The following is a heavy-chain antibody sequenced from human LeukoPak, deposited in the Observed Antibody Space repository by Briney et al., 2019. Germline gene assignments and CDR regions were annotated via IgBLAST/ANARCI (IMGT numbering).Heavy chain of an antibody. CDR2: ITYRGSG. Sequence: GESLKISCKGSGYSFTSYWIGWVRQMPGKGLEWVGEITYRGSGNYNPSLKGRATISINVSQRQFSLSLRSVTAADTATYYCGVYGGDWRFDYWGQGTLVTVSS. CDR3: GVYGGDWRFDY. J-gene: IGHJ4*02. D-gene: IGHD2-21*02. CDR1: GYSFTSYW. V-gene: IGHV5-51*01.